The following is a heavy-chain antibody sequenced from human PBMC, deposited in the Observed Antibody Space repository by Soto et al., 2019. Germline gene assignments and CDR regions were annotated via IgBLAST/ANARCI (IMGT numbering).Heavy chain of an antibody. Sequence: EVQLLESGGGLVQPGGSLRLSCAASGFTFSNYAMNWVRQAPGKGLEWVSTISGNGGSTYYADSVKGRFAISRDNSRNTLYLQMNSLRAEDTAVYYRAKEYYAGATFDCWGQGTLVTVSS. V-gene: IGHV3-23*01. CDR2: ISGNGGST. J-gene: IGHJ4*02. CDR3: AKEYYAGATFDC. D-gene: IGHD3-16*01. CDR1: GFTFSNYA.